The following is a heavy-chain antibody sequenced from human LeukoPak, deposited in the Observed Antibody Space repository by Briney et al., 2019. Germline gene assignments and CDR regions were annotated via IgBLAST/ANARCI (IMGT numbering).Heavy chain of an antibody. D-gene: IGHD5-18*01. CDR1: GFTFSSYA. Sequence: PGGSLRLSCAASGFTFSSYAMHWVRQAPGKGLEWVAVISYDGSNKYYADSVKGRFTISRDNSKNTLYLQMNSLRAEDTAVYYCARDRELWFQFHWYFDLWGRGTLVTVSS. J-gene: IGHJ2*01. V-gene: IGHV3-30*04. CDR3: ARDRELWFQFHWYFDL. CDR2: ISYDGSNK.